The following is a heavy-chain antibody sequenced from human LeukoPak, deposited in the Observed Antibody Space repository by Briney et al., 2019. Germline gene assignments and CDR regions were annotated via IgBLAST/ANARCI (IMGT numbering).Heavy chain of an antibody. CDR2: IYYSGST. V-gene: IGHV4-59*01. CDR1: GGSISSYY. J-gene: IGHJ2*01. D-gene: IGHD5-24*01. CDR3: ARGNTEMATKHRYFDL. Sequence: SQTLSLTCTVSGGSISSYYWSWIRQPPGKGLGRIGDIYYSGSTNYNPSLKSRVTISVDTSKNQFSLKLSSVTAADTAVYYCARGNTEMATKHRYFDLWGRGTLVTVSS.